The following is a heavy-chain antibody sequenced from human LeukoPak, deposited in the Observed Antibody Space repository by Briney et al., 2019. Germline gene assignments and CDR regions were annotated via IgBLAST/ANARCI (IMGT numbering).Heavy chain of an antibody. V-gene: IGHV1-8*03. CDR1: GYTFTSYD. CDR2: MNPNSGNT. Sequence: ASVKVSCKASGYTFTSYDINWVRQATGQGLEWMGWMNPNSGNTGYAQKFQGRVTITRNTSISTAYMELSSLRSEDTAVYYCARALGVPAATNFDYWGQGTLVTVSS. J-gene: IGHJ4*02. D-gene: IGHD2-2*01. CDR3: ARALGVPAATNFDY.